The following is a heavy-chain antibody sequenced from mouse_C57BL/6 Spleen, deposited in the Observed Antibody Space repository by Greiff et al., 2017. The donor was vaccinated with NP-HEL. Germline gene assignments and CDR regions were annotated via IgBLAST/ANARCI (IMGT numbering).Heavy chain of an antibody. CDR2: IDPSDSYT. CDR3: ARDHNWAWFAD. V-gene: IGHV1-59*01. J-gene: IGHJ3*01. CDR1: GYTFTSYW. Sequence: VQLQQPGAELVRPGTSVKLSCKASGYTFTSYWLHWVKQRPGQGLEWIGVIDPSDSYTNYNQKFKGKATLTVDTSSSTAYMQLSSLTSEDSAVDYWARDHNWAWFADWGQGTLVTVSA. D-gene: IGHD4-1*02.